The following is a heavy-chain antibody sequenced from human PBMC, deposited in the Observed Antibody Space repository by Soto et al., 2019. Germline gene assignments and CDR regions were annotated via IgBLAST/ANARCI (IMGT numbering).Heavy chain of an antibody. D-gene: IGHD5-18*01. CDR3: AKWDGYGDH. CDR1: GFSFSSYS. V-gene: IGHV3-23*01. Sequence: EVQLLESGGDLVQPGGSLRLSCAASGFSFSSYSFTWVRQAPGKGLEWVAGISIGGDKTWHAYSVKGRFTISRDNSKNTVYLQMKSLRVDDTAVYYCAKWDGYGDHWGQGTLVTVSS. J-gene: IGHJ5*02. CDR2: ISIGGDKT.